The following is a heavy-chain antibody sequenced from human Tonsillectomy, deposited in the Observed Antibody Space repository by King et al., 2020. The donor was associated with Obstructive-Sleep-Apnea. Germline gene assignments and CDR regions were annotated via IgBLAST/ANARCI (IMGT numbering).Heavy chain of an antibody. J-gene: IGHJ4*02. D-gene: IGHD4-17*01. CDR1: GGSISSSSYY. V-gene: IGHV4-39*07. Sequence: QLQESGPGLVKPSETLSLTCTVSGGSISSSSYYWGWIRQPPGKGLEWIGSIYYSGSTYYNPSLKSRVTISVDTSKNQFSLKLSSVTAADTAVYYCARLFPERDGDSQTAYQYYFDYWGQGTLVTVSS. CDR3: ARLFPERDGDSQTAYQYYFDY. CDR2: IYYSGST.